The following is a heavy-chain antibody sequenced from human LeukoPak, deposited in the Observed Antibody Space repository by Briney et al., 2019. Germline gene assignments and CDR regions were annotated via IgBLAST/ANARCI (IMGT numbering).Heavy chain of an antibody. D-gene: IGHD1-1*01. CDR3: ARDSRTTAYYYYGMDV. CDR2: IIPIFGIA. V-gene: IGHV1-69*04. CDR1: VSGCTIYA. J-gene: IGHJ6*02. Sequence: SVTVSFTCSVSGCTIYAVSWERRAPRQGLEWMVRIIPIFGIANYAQKFQGRVTITADKSTSPAYMELSRLRSEGTVVYYCARDSRTTAYYYYGMDVWGQGTTVTVPS.